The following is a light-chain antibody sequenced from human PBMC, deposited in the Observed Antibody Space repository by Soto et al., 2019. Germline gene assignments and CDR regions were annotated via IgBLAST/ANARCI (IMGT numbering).Light chain of an antibody. Sequence: QSVLTQPPSVSGAPGQRVTISCTGSSSSIGANYDVNWYQQHPGTAPKLLIYGNTVRPSGVPDRFSGSKSGTSASLAITGLQAEDEADYYCQSHDRSVTTYVFGPGTKVTVL. J-gene: IGLJ1*01. CDR1: SSSIGANYD. CDR3: QSHDRSVTTYV. CDR2: GNT. V-gene: IGLV1-40*01.